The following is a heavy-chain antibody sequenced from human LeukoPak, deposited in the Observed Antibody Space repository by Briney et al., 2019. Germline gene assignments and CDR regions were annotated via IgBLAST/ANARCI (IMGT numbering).Heavy chain of an antibody. J-gene: IGHJ6*02. CDR3: ARGTVTDYYYYYGMDV. CDR2: IIPIFGTA. CDR1: GYTLSNHA. V-gene: IGHV1-69*13. D-gene: IGHD4-17*01. Sequence: GASVKVSCKGSGYTLSNHAFSWVRQAPGQGLEWMGGIIPIFGTANYAQKFQGRVTITADESTSTAYMELSSLRSEDTAVYYCARGTVTDYYYYYGMDVWGQGTTVTVSS.